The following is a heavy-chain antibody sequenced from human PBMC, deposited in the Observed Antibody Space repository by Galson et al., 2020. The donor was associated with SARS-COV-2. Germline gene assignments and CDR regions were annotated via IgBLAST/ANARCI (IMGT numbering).Heavy chain of an antibody. CDR2: ISYTGST. Sequence: SETLSLTCIVSGGSVTGGSDYWSWIRQPPGKGREWIGSISYTGSTSDYPSLKSRVTISLDTSKNQFSLKLSSVTAADTAVYYCARGGYNNSTPYYYHYMDVWGKGTTVIVSS. CDR3: ARGGYNNSTPYYYHYMDV. CDR1: GGSVTGGSDY. V-gene: IGHV4-61*01. J-gene: IGHJ6*03. D-gene: IGHD1-20*01.